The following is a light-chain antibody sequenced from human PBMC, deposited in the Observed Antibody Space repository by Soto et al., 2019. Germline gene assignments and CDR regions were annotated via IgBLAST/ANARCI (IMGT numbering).Light chain of an antibody. Sequence: QSVLTQPPSVSGSPGQSITISCTGTSSDVGAYNHVSWYQQHPGKAPKLIIYDVTKRPSGVPDRFSGSKAGDTASLTISGLQAEDEADYYCCSFASSPSHYVFGTGTKVTVL. V-gene: IGLV2-11*01. CDR3: CSFASSPSHYV. CDR1: SSDVGAYNH. J-gene: IGLJ1*01. CDR2: DVT.